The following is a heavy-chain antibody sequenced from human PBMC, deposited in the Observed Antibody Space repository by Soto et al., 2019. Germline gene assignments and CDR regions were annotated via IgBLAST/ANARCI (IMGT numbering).Heavy chain of an antibody. V-gene: IGHV3-21*01. J-gene: IGHJ3*01. CDR3: ASPREYCVSTSNCFIAFDL. D-gene: IGHD2-2*01. Sequence: AQLVESGGSLVKPGGSLRLSCAASGFAFGDYIMNWVRQAPGRGLEWVASISHSGTYIFYADSVKGRFAISTDNAEGSLFLQMSSLGVEDTEIYYCASPREYCVSTSNCFIAFDLWGQGTRVTVSS. CDR1: GFAFGDYI. CDR2: ISHSGTYI.